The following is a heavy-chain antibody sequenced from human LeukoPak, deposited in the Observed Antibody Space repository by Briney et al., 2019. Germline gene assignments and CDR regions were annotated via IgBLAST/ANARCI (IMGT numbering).Heavy chain of an antibody. CDR3: ARSISVRYSFDC. Sequence: GGSLRLSCAASKFTFSSYWMHWVRQAPGEGLVWVSRINSDGSSTNYADSVKGRFTISRDNAKNTLYLQMKSLRAEDTAVYYCARSISVRYSFDCWGQVTLVTVSS. J-gene: IGHJ4*02. CDR1: KFTFSSYW. D-gene: IGHD1-26*01. CDR2: INSDGSST. V-gene: IGHV3-74*01.